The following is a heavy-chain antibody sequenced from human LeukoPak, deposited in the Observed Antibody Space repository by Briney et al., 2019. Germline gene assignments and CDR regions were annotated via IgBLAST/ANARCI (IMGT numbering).Heavy chain of an antibody. Sequence: GRSLRLSCAASGFTFNSYAMHWVRQAPGKGLEWVAVISYDGSNKYYVDSVKGRFTISRDNSKNTLYLQMNSLRAEDTAVYYCARGYSDSTIFGVVTPYNWFDPWGQGTLVTVSS. CDR1: GFTFNSYA. V-gene: IGHV3-30*04. CDR2: ISYDGSNK. J-gene: IGHJ5*02. D-gene: IGHD3-3*01. CDR3: ARGYSDSTIFGVVTPYNWFDP.